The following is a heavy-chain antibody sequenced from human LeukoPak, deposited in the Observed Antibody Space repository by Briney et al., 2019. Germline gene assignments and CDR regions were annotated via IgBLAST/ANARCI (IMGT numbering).Heavy chain of an antibody. V-gene: IGHV1-18*01. CDR2: ISAYNGNT. D-gene: IGHD5-18*01. CDR3: ARGLPPTLDTAMVFDY. Sequence: ASVKVSCKASGYTFTSYGISWVRQAPGQGLEWMGWISAYNGNTNYAQKLQGRVTMTRDTSTSTVYMELSSLRSEDTAVYYCARGLPPTLDTAMVFDYWGQGTLVTVSS. CDR1: GYTFTSYG. J-gene: IGHJ4*02.